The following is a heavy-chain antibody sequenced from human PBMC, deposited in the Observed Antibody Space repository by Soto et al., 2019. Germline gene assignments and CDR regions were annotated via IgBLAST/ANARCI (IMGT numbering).Heavy chain of an antibody. CDR3: AVLLTGPFNI. J-gene: IGHJ3*02. Sequence: QITLKESGPPLVKPTQTLTLTCTFSGFSLSTSGVGVGWIRQPPGKALEWLALIYWDDDKRYSPSLKSRLTITKDAAKNQVVLTMTNMDAVDTATYYCAVLLTGPFNIWGQGTMVTVSS. CDR2: IYWDDDK. D-gene: IGHD3-10*01. CDR1: GFSLSTSGVG. V-gene: IGHV2-5*02.